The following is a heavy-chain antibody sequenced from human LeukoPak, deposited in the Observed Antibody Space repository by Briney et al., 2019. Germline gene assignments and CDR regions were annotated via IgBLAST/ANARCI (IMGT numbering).Heavy chain of an antibody. D-gene: IGHD6-19*01. V-gene: IGHV3-7*03. CDR3: TRNSGWYGLS. J-gene: IGHJ1*01. Sequence: GGSLRLSCAASKFTFSTYWMSWVRQAPGKGLEWVANIKQDGSEKYYVDSVKGRFTISRDNAKNSLYLHLNSLRGEDTAVYYCTRNSGWYGLSWGQGTLVTVSS. CDR2: IKQDGSEK. CDR1: KFTFSTYW.